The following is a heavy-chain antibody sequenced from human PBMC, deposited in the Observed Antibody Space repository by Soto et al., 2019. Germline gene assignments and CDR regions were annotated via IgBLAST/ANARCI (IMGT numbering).Heavy chain of an antibody. CDR2: INPNSGGT. V-gene: IGHV1-2*04. D-gene: IGHD3-10*01. CDR1: GYTFTGYY. Sequence: GASVKVSCKASGYTFTGYYMHWVRQAPGQGLEWMGWINPNSGGTNYAQKFQGWVTMTRDTSISTAYMELSRLRSDDTAVYYCARQLRTTTRIYYYYYGMDVWGQGTTVTVSS. CDR3: ARQLRTTTRIYYYYYGMDV. J-gene: IGHJ6*02.